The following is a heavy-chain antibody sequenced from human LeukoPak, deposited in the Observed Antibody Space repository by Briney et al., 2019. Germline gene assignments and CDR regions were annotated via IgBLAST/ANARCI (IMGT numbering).Heavy chain of an antibody. D-gene: IGHD3-10*01. CDR3: ARGGAYGSGTYNYFDY. CDR2: INSDGSSSSP. V-gene: IGHV3-74*01. CDR1: GFTFSSHW. J-gene: IGHJ4*02. Sequence: GGSLRLSCVASGFTFSSHWMPWVRHAPGKGLVWVSRINSDGSSSSPSYADSVKGRFTISRDNAKNTLYLQVNSLRAEDTAVYYCARGGAYGSGTYNYFDYWGQGTLVTVSS.